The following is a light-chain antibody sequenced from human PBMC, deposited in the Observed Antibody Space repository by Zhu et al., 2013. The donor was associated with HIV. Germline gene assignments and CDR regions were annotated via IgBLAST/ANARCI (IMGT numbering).Light chain of an antibody. CDR2: DDR. CDR3: QVWDSSSDHWV. V-gene: IGLV3-21*04. Sequence: SYELTQPPSVSVAPGKTARITCGGNNIGSKSVHWYQQKPGQAPVLVIYDDRDRPSGIPERVSGSKSGSTATLTISTVEAGDEGDYYCQVWDSSSDHWVFGGGTKLTVL. CDR1: NIGSKS. J-gene: IGLJ3*02.